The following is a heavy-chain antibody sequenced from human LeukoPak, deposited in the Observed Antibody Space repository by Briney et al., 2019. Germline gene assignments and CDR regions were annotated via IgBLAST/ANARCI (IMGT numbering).Heavy chain of an antibody. D-gene: IGHD3-10*01. J-gene: IGHJ6*02. CDR2: INPNSGGT. Sequence: GASVKVSCKTFGYTFTGYYIHWVRQAPGQGLEWMGRINPNSGGTNYAQKFQGRVTMTRDTSISTAYMELSRLRSDETAVYYCARAALWFGELLDGMDVWGQGTTVTVSS. CDR1: GYTFTGYY. CDR3: ARAALWFGELLDGMDV. V-gene: IGHV1-2*06.